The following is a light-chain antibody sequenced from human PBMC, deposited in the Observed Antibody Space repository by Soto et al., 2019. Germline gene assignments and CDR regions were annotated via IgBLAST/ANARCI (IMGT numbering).Light chain of an antibody. J-gene: IGKJ1*01. CDR2: DAS. V-gene: IGKV3-11*01. Sequence: EIVLTQSPATLSLSPGERATLSCRASQSISSSLAWYQQKPGQAPRLLIYDASTRATGFPARFSGSGSGTDFTLTIGSLEPEDFAVYYCQQRREWPRTFGQGTKVDIK. CDR3: QQRREWPRT. CDR1: QSISSS.